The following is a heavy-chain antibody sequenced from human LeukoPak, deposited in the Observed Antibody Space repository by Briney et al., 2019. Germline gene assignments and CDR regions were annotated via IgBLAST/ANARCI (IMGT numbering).Heavy chain of an antibody. CDR2: IYHSGST. J-gene: IGHJ3*02. CDR3: ARAPLFVGYYDSSGNDAFDI. CDR1: GGSISSSNW. V-gene: IGHV4-4*02. Sequence: SETLSLTCAVSGGSISSSNWWSWVRQPPGKGLEWIGEIYHSGSTNYNPSLKSRVTISVDKSKNQFSLKLSSVTAADTAVYYCARAPLFVGYYDSSGNDAFDIWGQGTMVTVSS. D-gene: IGHD3-22*01.